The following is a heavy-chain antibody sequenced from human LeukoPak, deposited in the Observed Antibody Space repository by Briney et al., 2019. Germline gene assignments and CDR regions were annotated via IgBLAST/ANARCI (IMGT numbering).Heavy chain of an antibody. Sequence: GGSPRLSCAASGFTFSRYWIHWVRQAPGKGLEWVSRINPDGCTTTYADSVKGRFTTSRDNAKNTVYLQMNSLRAEDTAVYYCARVLSGSWDWFDPWGQGTLVTVSS. CDR3: ARVLSGSWDWFDP. CDR1: GFTFSRYW. CDR2: INPDGCTT. V-gene: IGHV3-74*01. J-gene: IGHJ5*02. D-gene: IGHD3-22*01.